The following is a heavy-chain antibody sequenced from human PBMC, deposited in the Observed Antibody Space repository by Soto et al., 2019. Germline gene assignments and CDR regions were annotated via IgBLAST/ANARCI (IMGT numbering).Heavy chain of an antibody. Sequence: EVQLVESGGGLVQPGGSLRLSCAASGFTFSSYSMNWVRQAPGKGLAWVSYISSSSSTIYYADSVKGRFTISRDNAKNSLYLQMNSLRAEDTAVYYCARDSSWYYFDYWGQGTLVTVSS. J-gene: IGHJ4*02. CDR1: GFTFSSYS. D-gene: IGHD6-13*01. CDR2: ISSSSSTI. V-gene: IGHV3-48*01. CDR3: ARDSSWYYFDY.